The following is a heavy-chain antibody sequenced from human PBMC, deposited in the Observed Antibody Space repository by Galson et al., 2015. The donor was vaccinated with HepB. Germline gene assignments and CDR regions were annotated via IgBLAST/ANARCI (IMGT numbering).Heavy chain of an antibody. Sequence: SLRLSCAASGFTFGDYAMSWVRQAPGKGLEWVGFIRSKAYGGTTEYAASVKGRFTISRDDSKSIAYLQMNSLKTEDTAVYYCTTYLMRGYVVLRDYWGQGTLVTVSS. CDR2: IRSKAYGGTT. CDR1: GFTFGDYA. D-gene: IGHD5-12*01. V-gene: IGHV3-49*04. CDR3: TTYLMRGYVVLRDY. J-gene: IGHJ4*02.